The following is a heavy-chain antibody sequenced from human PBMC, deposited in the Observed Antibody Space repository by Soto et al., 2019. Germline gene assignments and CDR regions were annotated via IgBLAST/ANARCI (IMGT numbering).Heavy chain of an antibody. CDR1: GFMFGTYW. D-gene: IGHD3-22*01. CDR3: VRATLSWGHYYFRGLDV. J-gene: IGHJ6*02. Sequence: EERLVESGGDLAQSGGSLRLSCAATGFMFGTYWMSWVRQAPGTGLEWVANIKHDGNEKYYADSVKGRFTVSRDNVKNFLHLQMSSLRGDDTGVYFCVRATLSWGHYYFRGLDVWGQGTTVTV. V-gene: IGHV3-7*01. CDR2: IKHDGNEK.